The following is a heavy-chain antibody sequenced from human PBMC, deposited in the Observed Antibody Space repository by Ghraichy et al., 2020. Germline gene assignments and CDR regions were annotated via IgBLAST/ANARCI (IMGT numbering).Heavy chain of an antibody. CDR3: ARGPNSDTSLAFDP. V-gene: IGHV4-34*01. J-gene: IGHJ5*02. D-gene: IGHD2-2*01. CDR2: INHSGST. Sequence: SETLSLTCAVYSGSFSGYFWTWIRQPPGKGLEWIGEINHSGSTNYNPSLKSRVTMSVDTSKNQFSLKLSSVTAADTAVYYCARGPNSDTSLAFDPWGQGTLVTVSS. CDR1: SGSFSGYF.